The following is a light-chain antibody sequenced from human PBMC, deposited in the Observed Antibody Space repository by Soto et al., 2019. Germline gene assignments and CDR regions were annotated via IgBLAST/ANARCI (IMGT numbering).Light chain of an antibody. J-gene: IGKJ3*01. Sequence: EIVLTQSPVTLSLSPGDRATLSCRASQTVSKYLAWYQQKPGQPPRLLVYDTSNRAPGIPARFSGSGSWTEFTLTISSLEPEDFAVYYCQERSKWPMVTFGPGTKVD. V-gene: IGKV3-11*01. CDR1: QTVSKY. CDR3: QERSKWPMVT. CDR2: DTS.